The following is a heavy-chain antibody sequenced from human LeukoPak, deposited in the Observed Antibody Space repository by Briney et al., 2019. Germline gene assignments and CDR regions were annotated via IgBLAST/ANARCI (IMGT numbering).Heavy chain of an antibody. V-gene: IGHV7-4-1*02. CDR1: GYTFTSYA. CDR2: INTNTENP. Sequence: ASVKVSCKASGYTFTSYAMNWVRQAHGQGLEWMGWINTNTENPIYDQGFTGRFVFSLDTSVSTAYLQINSLEADDTAVYYCARGQPWLPHWGQGSLVTVSS. CDR3: ARGQPWLPH. J-gene: IGHJ4*02. D-gene: IGHD5-24*01.